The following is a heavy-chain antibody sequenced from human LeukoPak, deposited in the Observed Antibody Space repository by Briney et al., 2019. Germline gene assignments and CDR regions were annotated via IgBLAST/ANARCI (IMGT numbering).Heavy chain of an antibody. Sequence: SETLSLTCAVYGGSLSGYYWSWIRQPPGKGLEWIGEINPSGSTNYNPSLQSRVTTSVDTSKNQFSLKLSSVTAADTAVYYCARGGRSGTAMVTNYWGQGTLVTVSS. CDR2: INPSGST. CDR3: ARGGRSGTAMVTNY. D-gene: IGHD5-18*01. V-gene: IGHV4-34*01. J-gene: IGHJ4*02. CDR1: GGSLSGYY.